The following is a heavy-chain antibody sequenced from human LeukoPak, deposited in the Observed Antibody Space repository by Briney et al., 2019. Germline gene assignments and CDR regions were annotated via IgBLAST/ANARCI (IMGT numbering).Heavy chain of an antibody. V-gene: IGHV3-30-3*01. D-gene: IGHD2-21*02. CDR2: ISYGGSNK. Sequence: GGSLSLFCAACGYTYSSYHMLGAPQAPGEALEWVAVISYGGSNKYHTDSVKGRFTISRDNSKNTPYLQMNSLRAEDTAVYYCASGGDTDAVDIWGQGTVVTVSS. J-gene: IGHJ3*02. CDR1: GYTYSSYH. CDR3: ASGGDTDAVDI.